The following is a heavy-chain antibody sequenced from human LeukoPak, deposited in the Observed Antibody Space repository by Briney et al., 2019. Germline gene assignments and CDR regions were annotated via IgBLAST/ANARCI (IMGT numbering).Heavy chain of an antibody. CDR2: ISSSSSYT. CDR3: ARDGKLRYFDWFPEGMDV. CDR1: GFTFSDYY. J-gene: IGHJ6*02. D-gene: IGHD3-9*01. Sequence: GGSLRLSCAASGFTFSDYYMSWIRQAPGKGLEWVSYISSSSSYTNYADSVKGRFTISRDNAKNSLYLQMNNLRAEDTAVYYCARDGKLRYFDWFPEGMDVWGQGTTVTVSS. V-gene: IGHV3-11*05.